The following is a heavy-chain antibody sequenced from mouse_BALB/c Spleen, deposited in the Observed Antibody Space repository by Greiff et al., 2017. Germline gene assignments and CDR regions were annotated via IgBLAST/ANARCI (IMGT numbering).Heavy chain of an antibody. D-gene: IGHD1-2*01. CDR2: INPYNDGT. CDR3: ASNSLLRLGDY. CDR1: GYTFTSYV. J-gene: IGHJ2*01. V-gene: IGHV1-14*01. Sequence: VQLKESGPELVKPGASVKMSCKASGYTFTSYVMHWVKQKPGQGLEWIGYINPYNDGTKYNEKFKGKATLTSDKSSSTAYMELSSLTSEDSAVYYCASNSLLRLGDYWGQGTTLTVSS.